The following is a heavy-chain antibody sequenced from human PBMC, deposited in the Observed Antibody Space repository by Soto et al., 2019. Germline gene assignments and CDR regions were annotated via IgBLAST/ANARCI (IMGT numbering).Heavy chain of an antibody. CDR3: AKDKAPYYYDSSGYYGSFAFDI. CDR1: GFTFSSYA. Sequence: TGGSLRLSCAASGFTFSSYAMSWVRQAPGKGLEWVSAISGSGGSTYYADSVKGRFTISRDNSKNTLYLQMNSLRAEDTAVYYCAKDKAPYYYDSSGYYGSFAFDIWGQGTMVTVSS. J-gene: IGHJ3*02. V-gene: IGHV3-23*01. D-gene: IGHD3-22*01. CDR2: ISGSGGST.